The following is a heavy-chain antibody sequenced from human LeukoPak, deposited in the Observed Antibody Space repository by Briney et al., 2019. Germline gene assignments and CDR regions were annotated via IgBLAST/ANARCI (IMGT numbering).Heavy chain of an antibody. V-gene: IGHV4-39*07. J-gene: IGHJ4*02. D-gene: IGHD4-23*01. Sequence: PSETLSLTCTVSGGSISSSSYYWGWIRQPPGKGLEWIGSIYYSGSTYYNPSLKSRVTISVDTSKNQFSLKLSSVTAADTAVYYCARVGSNSNHFDYWGQGTLVTVSS. CDR1: GGSISSSSYY. CDR3: ARVGSNSNHFDY. CDR2: IYYSGST.